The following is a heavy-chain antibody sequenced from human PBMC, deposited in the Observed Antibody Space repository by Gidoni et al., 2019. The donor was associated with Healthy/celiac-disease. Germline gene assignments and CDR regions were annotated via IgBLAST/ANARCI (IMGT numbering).Heavy chain of an antibody. D-gene: IGHD5-18*01. CDR2: ISSSSSYI. Sequence: EVQLVESGGGLLTPGGSLRPSCAASGFTFSSYSMNWVRQAPGKGLEWVSSISSSSSYIYYADSVKGRFTISRDNAKNSLYLQMNSLRAEDTAVYYCARGGRGYSYGYSYFDLWGRGTLVTVSS. CDR1: GFTFSSYS. J-gene: IGHJ2*01. CDR3: ARGGRGYSYGYSYFDL. V-gene: IGHV3-21*01.